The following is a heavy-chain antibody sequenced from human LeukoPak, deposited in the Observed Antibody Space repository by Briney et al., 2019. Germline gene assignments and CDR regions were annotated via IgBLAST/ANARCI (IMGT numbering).Heavy chain of an antibody. CDR3: ARTYSGSYYVFDY. Sequence: GGSLRLSCAASGFTFSSYSMNWVRQAPGKGLEWGSYISSSSSTIFYADSVKGRFTISRDNAKNSLYLQMNSLRDEDTAVYYCARTYSGSYYVFDYWGQGTLVTVSS. CDR2: ISSSSSTI. J-gene: IGHJ4*02. D-gene: IGHD1-26*01. CDR1: GFTFSSYS. V-gene: IGHV3-48*02.